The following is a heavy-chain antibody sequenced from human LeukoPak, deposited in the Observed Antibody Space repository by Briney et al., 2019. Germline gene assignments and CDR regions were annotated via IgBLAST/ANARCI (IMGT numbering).Heavy chain of an antibody. CDR2: IGYDGDNK. V-gene: IGHV3-30*02. J-gene: IGHJ4*02. CDR3: ARGGTLDY. CDR1: GFTFSSYA. Sequence: PGGSLRLSCAASGFTFSSYAMSWVRQAPGKGLEWVAFIGYDGDNKFYVDSVKGRFAISRDNSKSTLYLQMNSVRVEDTAMYYCARGGTLDYWGQGTLVTVSS.